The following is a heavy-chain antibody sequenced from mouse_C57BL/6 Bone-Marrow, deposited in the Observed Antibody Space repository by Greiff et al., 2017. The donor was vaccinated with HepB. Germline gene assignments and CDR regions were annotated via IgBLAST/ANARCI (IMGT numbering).Heavy chain of an antibody. CDR1: GYTFTSYW. D-gene: IGHD1-1*01. CDR3: ARGEFHYYGSSHFDY. J-gene: IGHJ2*01. V-gene: IGHV1-61*01. CDR2: IYPSDSET. Sequence: QVQLQQPGAELVRPGSSVKLSCKASGYTFTSYWMDWVKQRPGQGLEWIGNIYPSDSETRYNQKFKDKATLTVDKSSSTAYMQLSSLTSEDSAVYYCARGEFHYYGSSHFDYWGQGTTLTVSS.